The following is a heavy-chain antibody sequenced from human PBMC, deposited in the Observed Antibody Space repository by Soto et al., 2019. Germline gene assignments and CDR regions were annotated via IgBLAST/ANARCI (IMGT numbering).Heavy chain of an antibody. Sequence: SVKVSCKASGGTFSSYTISWVRQAPGQGLEWMGRIIPILGIANYAQKFQGRVTITADKSTSTAYMELSSLRSEDTAVYYCARAVGYGDYEDQYYFDYWGQGTLVTVSS. V-gene: IGHV1-69*02. CDR1: GGTFSSYT. J-gene: IGHJ4*02. D-gene: IGHD4-17*01. CDR2: IIPILGIA. CDR3: ARAVGYGDYEDQYYFDY.